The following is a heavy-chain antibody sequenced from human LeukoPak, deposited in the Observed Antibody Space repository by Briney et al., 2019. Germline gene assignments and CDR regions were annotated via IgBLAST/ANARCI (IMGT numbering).Heavy chain of an antibody. Sequence: PGGSLRLSCAASGFTFSSYGMHWVRQAPGKGLEWVAVIWYDGSNKYYADSVKGRFTISGDNSKNTLYLQMNSLRAEDTAVYYCARDGYSSGWWDFDYWGQGTLVTVSS. V-gene: IGHV3-33*01. D-gene: IGHD6-19*01. CDR2: IWYDGSNK. J-gene: IGHJ4*02. CDR3: ARDGYSSGWWDFDY. CDR1: GFTFSSYG.